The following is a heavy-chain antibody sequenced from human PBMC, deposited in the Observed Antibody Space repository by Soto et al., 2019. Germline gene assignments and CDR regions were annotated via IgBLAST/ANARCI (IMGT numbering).Heavy chain of an antibody. CDR1: GYTFTSYG. V-gene: IGHV1-18*01. J-gene: IGHJ4*02. D-gene: IGHD2-15*01. CDR3: ASFQYCSGGSCSDY. Sequence: GASVKVSCKASGYTFTSYGISWVRQAPGQGLEWMGWISAYNGNTNYAQKLQGRVTMTTDTSTSTAYMELRSLRSDDTAVYYCASFQYCSGGSCSDYWGQGTLVTVSS. CDR2: ISAYNGNT.